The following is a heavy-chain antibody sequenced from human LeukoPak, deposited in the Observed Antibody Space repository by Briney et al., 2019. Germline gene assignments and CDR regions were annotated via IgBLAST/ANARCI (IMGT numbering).Heavy chain of an antibody. CDR1: GGSISSYY. CDR2: LYYSGST. CDR3: AREDGGDYAYTLDY. J-gene: IGHJ4*02. V-gene: IGHV4-39*02. Sequence: SETLSLTCTVSGGSISSYYWGWIRQPPGKGLEWIGSLYYSGSTYYNPSLKSRVTMSVDTSKDQFSLKLSSVTAADTAVYYCAREDGGDYAYTLDYWGQGTLVTVSS. D-gene: IGHD4-17*01.